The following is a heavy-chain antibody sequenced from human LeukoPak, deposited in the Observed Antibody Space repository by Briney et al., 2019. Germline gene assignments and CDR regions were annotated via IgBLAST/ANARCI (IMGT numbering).Heavy chain of an antibody. D-gene: IGHD3-9*01. J-gene: IGHJ4*02. Sequence: SSVKVSCKAAGGTFSSYTISWGRQAPGQGLEWMGRTIPILGRANYAQKFQGRVKITADKSASKGYMELSSLRSEDTGVEYCAIVYGVGLYFNLWGQGTLVTVSS. CDR2: TIPILGRA. CDR1: GGTFSSYT. CDR3: AIVYGVGLYFNL. V-gene: IGHV1-69*08.